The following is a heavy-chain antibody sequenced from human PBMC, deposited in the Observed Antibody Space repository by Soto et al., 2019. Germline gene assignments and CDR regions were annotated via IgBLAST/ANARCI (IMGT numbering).Heavy chain of an antibody. CDR1: GVSLRVDGGR. V-gene: IGHV2-5*01. J-gene: IGHJ5*02. D-gene: IGHD3-22*01. Sequence: SGPTLVNPTQTRTLTCSFSGVSLRVDGGRVIWFRQPPGETLEWRALIHWNDDKRYSPYLKSKLTITKDTSKNQVVLTLTNLDPLDTGTYFCAHTKDSSGFLTSWGQGILVTVSS. CDR2: IHWNDDK. CDR3: AHTKDSSGFLTS.